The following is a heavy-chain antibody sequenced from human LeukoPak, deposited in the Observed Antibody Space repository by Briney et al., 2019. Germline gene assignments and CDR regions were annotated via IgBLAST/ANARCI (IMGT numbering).Heavy chain of an antibody. D-gene: IGHD3-22*01. CDR3: ARDCPNYYDSSGYFMDV. CDR2: FYTSGST. J-gene: IGHJ6*04. V-gene: IGHV4-61*02. CDR1: GGSISSGSYY. Sequence: SETLSLTCTVSGGSISSGSYYWSWIRQPAGKGLEWIVRFYTSGSTNYNPSLKSRVTISVDTSKNQFSLKLSSVTAADTAVYYCARDCPNYYDSSGYFMDVWGKGTTVTTSS.